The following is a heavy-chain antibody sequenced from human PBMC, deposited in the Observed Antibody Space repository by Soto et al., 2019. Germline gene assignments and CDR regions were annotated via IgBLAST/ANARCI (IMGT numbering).Heavy chain of an antibody. V-gene: IGHV3-21*04. J-gene: IGHJ3*02. CDR3: AKDLMITFGGVIVKGTDAFDI. CDR1: ECTISSYS. Sequence: RLSSAASECTISSYSMNWILQAKGKGQEWVSSISSSSSYIYYADSVKGRFTISRDNAKNSLYLQMNSLRAEDTAVYYCAKDLMITFGGVIVKGTDAFDIWGQGTMVTVSS. D-gene: IGHD3-16*02. CDR2: ISSSSSYI.